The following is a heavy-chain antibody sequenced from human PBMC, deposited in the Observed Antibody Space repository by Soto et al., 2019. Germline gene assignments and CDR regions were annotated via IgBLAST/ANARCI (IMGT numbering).Heavy chain of an antibody. D-gene: IGHD1-1*01. CDR1: GFTFSDYG. CDR2: IWYDGSEK. J-gene: IGHJ4*02. Sequence: QVQLVESGGGVVQPGRSLRLSCAASGFTFSDYGMHWVRQAPGKGREWVAVIWYDGSEKYYADSVKGRFTISRDNSKNTLYLQMNSLRDEDTAVYYCARQSLGNIRLRGLDYWGQGALVTVSS. V-gene: IGHV3-33*01. CDR3: ARQSLGNIRLRGLDY.